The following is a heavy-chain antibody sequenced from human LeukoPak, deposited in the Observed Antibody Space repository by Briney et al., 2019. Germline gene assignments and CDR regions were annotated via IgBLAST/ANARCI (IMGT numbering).Heavy chain of an antibody. V-gene: IGHV3-7*03. D-gene: IGHD3-3*01. CDR2: IKQDGSEK. Sequence: GGSLRLSCAASGFTFSSYAMSWVRQAPGKGLEWVANIKQDGSEKYYVDSVKGRFTISRDNAKNSLYLQMNSLRAEDTAVFYCARDQYDTWSRRGNFDSWGQGTLVMVSS. CDR3: ARDQYDTWSRRGNFDS. J-gene: IGHJ4*02. CDR1: GFTFSSYA.